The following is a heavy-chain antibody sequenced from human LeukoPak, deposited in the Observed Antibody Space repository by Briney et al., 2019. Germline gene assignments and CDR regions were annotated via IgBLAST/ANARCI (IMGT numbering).Heavy chain of an antibody. J-gene: IGHJ4*02. D-gene: IGHD3-10*01. V-gene: IGHV3-9*01. CDR3: AKDLDYYGSGSYLPPVDY. CDR2: ISWNSGSI. CDR1: GFTFDDYA. Sequence: GGSLRLSCAASGFTFDDYAMHWVRQAPGKGLEWVSGISWNSGSIGYADSVKGRFTISRDNAKNSLYLQMNSLRAEDTALYYCAKDLDYYGSGSYLPPVDYWGQGTLVTVSS.